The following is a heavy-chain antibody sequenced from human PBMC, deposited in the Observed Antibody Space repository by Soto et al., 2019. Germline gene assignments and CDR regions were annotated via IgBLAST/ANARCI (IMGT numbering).Heavy chain of an antibody. CDR2: IKSKTDGGTI. J-gene: IGHJ4*02. CDR1: GFTFSIAW. Sequence: EVHLVESGGGLVNPGGSLRLSCAASGFTFSIAWINWVRQAPGKGLEWVGRIKSKTDGGTIDYAAPVKGRFTISRDDSKNTVYLQMNSLKTEDTAVYYCSTGFGGDWGYWGQGTLVTVSS. CDR3: STGFGGDWGY. D-gene: IGHD2-21*02. V-gene: IGHV3-15*07.